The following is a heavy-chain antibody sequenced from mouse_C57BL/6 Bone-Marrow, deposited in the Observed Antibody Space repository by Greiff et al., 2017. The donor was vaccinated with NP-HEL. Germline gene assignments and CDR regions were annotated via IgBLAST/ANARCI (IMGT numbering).Heavy chain of an antibody. J-gene: IGHJ3*01. CDR2: IDPSDSYT. CDR3: ARIIYYYGSSYVSAWFAY. D-gene: IGHD1-1*01. CDR1: GYTFTSYW. V-gene: IGHV1-50*01. Sequence: QVQLQQPGAELVKPGASVKLSCKASGYTFTSYWMQWVKQRPGQGLEWIGEIDPSDSYTNYNQKFKGKATLTVDTSSSTAYMQLSSLTSEDSAVYYCARIIYYYGSSYVSAWFAYWGQGTLVTVSA.